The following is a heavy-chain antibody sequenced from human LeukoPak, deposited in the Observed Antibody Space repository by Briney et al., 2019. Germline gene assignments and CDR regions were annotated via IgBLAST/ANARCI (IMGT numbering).Heavy chain of an antibody. D-gene: IGHD2-2*03. CDR1: GYTFTGYY. J-gene: IGHJ3*02. CDR3: ARDGYCTSTSCYANAFDI. CDR2: ISAYNGNT. Sequence: ASVKVSCKASGYTFTGYYMHWVRQAPGQGLEWMGWISAYNGNTNFAQRLQGRVTMTTDTSTSTAYMELRSLRSDDTAVYYCARDGYCTSTSCYANAFDIWGQGTMVTVSS. V-gene: IGHV1-18*04.